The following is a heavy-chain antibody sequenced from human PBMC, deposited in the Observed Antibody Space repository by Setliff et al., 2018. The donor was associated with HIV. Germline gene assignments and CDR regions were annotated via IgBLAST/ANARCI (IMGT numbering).Heavy chain of an antibody. CDR1: GYAFTSNY. V-gene: IGHV1-46*01. J-gene: IGHJ1*01. CDR2: IYPSNGDT. D-gene: IGHD1-1*01. CDR3: TKRTMPTGCFQH. Sequence: ASVKVSCKASGYAFTSNYIHWVRQAPGQGLEWMALIYPSNGDTTYAQSFQGRVTMTLDTSTSTVYMELSSLRAEDTAVYYCTKRTMPTGCFQHWGQGTLVTVSS.